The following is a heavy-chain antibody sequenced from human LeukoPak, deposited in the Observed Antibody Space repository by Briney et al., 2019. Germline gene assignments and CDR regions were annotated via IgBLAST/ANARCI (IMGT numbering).Heavy chain of an antibody. CDR3: SREQIRGSGSYYYNLFDP. J-gene: IGHJ5*02. Sequence: PSGTLSLTCAVSGGSISSSNWWSGVRPPPGKGVEWIGEIYHSGSTNYNPSLKSRVTISVDKSKNQFSLKLSSVTATDTAMYFCSREQIRGSGSYYYNLFDPWGQGALVTVSS. CDR2: IYHSGST. D-gene: IGHD3-10*01. V-gene: IGHV4-4*02. CDR1: GGSISSSNW.